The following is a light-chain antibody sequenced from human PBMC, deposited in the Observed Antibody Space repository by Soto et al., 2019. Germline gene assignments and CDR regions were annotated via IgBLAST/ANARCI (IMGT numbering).Light chain of an antibody. V-gene: IGLV1-44*01. CDR3: AAWDVSLNAPV. CDR2: SSN. J-gene: IGLJ1*01. Sequence: QSVLTQPPSASGTPGQRVTISCSGSSSNIGSNTVNWYQQLPGTAPKLLIYSSNQRPSGVPDRFSGSKSGTSASLAISGLQSEDEADYYCAAWDVSLNAPVFGTGTKVTVL. CDR1: SSNIGSNT.